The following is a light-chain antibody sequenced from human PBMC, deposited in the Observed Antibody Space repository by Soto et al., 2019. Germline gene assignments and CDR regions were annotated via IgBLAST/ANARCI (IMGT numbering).Light chain of an antibody. J-gene: IGKJ2*01. CDR1: QSVSSN. Sequence: EIVMTQSPATLSVSPGERATLSCRASQSVSSNLAWYQHKPGQAPRLLIYGASTRATGIPARFSGSGSGTEFTLTINSLQSEDFATYYCQQSFSTPCTFGQGTKLEIE. V-gene: IGKV3-15*01. CDR2: GAS. CDR3: QQSFSTPCT.